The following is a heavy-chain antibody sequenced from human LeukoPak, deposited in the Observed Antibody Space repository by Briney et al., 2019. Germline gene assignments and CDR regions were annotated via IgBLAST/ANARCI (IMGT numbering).Heavy chain of an antibody. CDR2: IRGNAYGATT. V-gene: IGHV3-49*03. D-gene: IGHD6-13*01. CDR3: TRESGYVRGAADGHASTFYSYQYGLDV. CDR1: GFSFGDYA. Sequence: GGSLRLSCTTSGFSFGDYAMSWYRQAPGKGLEWVSFIRGNAYGATTEYAASVRGRFTISRDDSRSIAYLQMNSLKTEDTAVYYCTRESGYVRGAADGHASTFYSYQYGLDVWGQGTTVTVSS. J-gene: IGHJ6*02.